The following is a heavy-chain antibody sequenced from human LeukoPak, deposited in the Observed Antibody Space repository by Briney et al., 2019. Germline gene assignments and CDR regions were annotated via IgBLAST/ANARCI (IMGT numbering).Heavy chain of an antibody. V-gene: IGHV4-61*02. CDR3: ARDRGYSNDYFDY. CDR1: GGSISSGSYY. D-gene: IGHD4-11*01. J-gene: IGHJ4*02. CDR2: IYTSGST. Sequence: PSETLSLTCTVSGGSISSGSYYWSWVRQPAGKGLEWIGRIYTSGSTNYNPSLKSRVTISVDTSKNQFSLKLSSVTAADTAVYYCARDRGYSNDYFDYWGQGTLVTVSS.